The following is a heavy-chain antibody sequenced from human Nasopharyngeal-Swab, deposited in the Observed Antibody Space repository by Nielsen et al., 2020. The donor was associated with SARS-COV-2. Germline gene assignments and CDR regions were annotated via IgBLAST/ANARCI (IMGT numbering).Heavy chain of an antibody. Sequence: WIRQPPGKGLEWVSVIYSGGSSTYYADSVKGRFTISRDNSKNTLYLQMNSLRAEDTAVYYCAKDLTYYYDSSGYNREGYYYYGMDVRGQGTTVTVSS. D-gene: IGHD3-22*01. J-gene: IGHJ6*02. V-gene: IGHV3-23*03. CDR2: IYSGGSST. CDR3: AKDLTYYYDSSGYNREGYYYYGMDV.